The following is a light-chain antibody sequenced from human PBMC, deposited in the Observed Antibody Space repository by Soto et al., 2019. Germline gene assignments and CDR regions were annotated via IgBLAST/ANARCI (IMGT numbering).Light chain of an antibody. J-gene: IGKJ5*01. CDR3: QQYNNWPIT. CDR2: GAS. Sequence: EIVMTQSPATLSVSAGERATLSCRASQSVSSNLAWYQQKPGQAHRLLIYGASTRATGIQARFSGSGSGTEFTLTISSLQSEDFAVYYCQQYNNWPITVGQGTRVEIK. V-gene: IGKV3-15*01. CDR1: QSVSSN.